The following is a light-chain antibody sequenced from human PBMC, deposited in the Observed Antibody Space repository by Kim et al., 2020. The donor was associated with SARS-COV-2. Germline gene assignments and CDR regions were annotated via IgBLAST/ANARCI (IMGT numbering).Light chain of an antibody. CDR3: QQYATSPET. V-gene: IGKV3-20*01. Sequence: ENVLTQSPGTLSLPPGERATLSCRASQSVSSNFLAWYQQKAGQAPRLVIYSASSRASGIPDRFSGSGSGTDFTLTISTLEPEDFAVYYCQQYATSPETFRQGAKVDSK. CDR1: QSVSSNF. CDR2: SAS. J-gene: IGKJ1*01.